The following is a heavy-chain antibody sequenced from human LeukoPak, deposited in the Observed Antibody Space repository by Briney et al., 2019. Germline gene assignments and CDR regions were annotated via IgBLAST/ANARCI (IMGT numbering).Heavy chain of an antibody. J-gene: IGHJ4*02. CDR2: ISDGGGRT. V-gene: IGHV3-23*01. CDR1: GFTFRTHA. Sequence: GGSLRLSCGASGFTFRTHATSWVRQAPGKGLEWVSGISDGGGRTFYAESVKGRFTVSRDNSKNTLYLRMNSLRAEDTAIYYCTKNQILDDTGSWYAYWGQGTLVTVSS. CDR3: TKNQILDDTGSWYAY. D-gene: IGHD6-13*01.